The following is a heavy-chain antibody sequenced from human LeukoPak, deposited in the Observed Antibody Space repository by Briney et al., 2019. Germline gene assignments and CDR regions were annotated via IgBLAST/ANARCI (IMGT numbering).Heavy chain of an antibody. V-gene: IGHV3-30*02. CDR3: AKDVLVWLAHKDAFDI. D-gene: IGHD6-19*01. CDR2: ILYDGSYK. Sequence: GGSLRLSCAASGFTFSSYGLHWVRQAPGKGLEWVSFILYDGSYKFYADSVKGRFTISRDTSTNTLHLQMNSLRTEDTAVYYCAKDVLVWLAHKDAFDIWGQGTMVTVSS. J-gene: IGHJ3*02. CDR1: GFTFSSYG.